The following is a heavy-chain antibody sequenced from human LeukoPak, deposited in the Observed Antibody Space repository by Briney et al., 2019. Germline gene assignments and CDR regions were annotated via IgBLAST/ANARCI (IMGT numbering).Heavy chain of an antibody. CDR3: ARDSNLVRGVIIPLDY. CDR1: GYTFTGYY. J-gene: IGHJ4*02. Sequence: ASVKVSCKASGYTFTGYYMHWVRQAPGQGLEWMGWINPNSGGTNYAQEFQGRVTMTGDTSISTAYMELSRLRSDDTAVYYCARDSNLVRGVIIPLDYWGQGTLVTVSS. D-gene: IGHD3-10*01. CDR2: INPNSGGT. V-gene: IGHV1-2*02.